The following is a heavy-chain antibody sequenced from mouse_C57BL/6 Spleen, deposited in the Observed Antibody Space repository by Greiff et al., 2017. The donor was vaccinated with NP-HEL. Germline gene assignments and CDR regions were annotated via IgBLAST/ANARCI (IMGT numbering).Heavy chain of an antibody. D-gene: IGHD1-1*01. CDR3: ARRTTVVATRSYYAMDY. V-gene: IGHV1-76*01. CDR2: IYPGSGNT. CDR1: GYTFTDYY. Sequence: QVQLQQSGAELVRPGASVKLSCKASGYTFTDYYINWVKQRPGQGLEWIARIYPGSGNTYYNEKFKGKATLTAEKSSSTAYMQLSSLTSEDSAVYFCARRTTVVATRSYYAMDYWGQGTSVTVSS. J-gene: IGHJ4*01.